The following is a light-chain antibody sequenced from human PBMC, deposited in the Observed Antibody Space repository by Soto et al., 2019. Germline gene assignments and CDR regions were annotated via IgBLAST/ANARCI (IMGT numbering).Light chain of an antibody. J-gene: IGKJ1*01. CDR2: DAS. CDR3: QQYNSYWT. Sequence: DIQMTQSPSTLSASVGDRVTITCRASQSISSWLAWYQQKPGKAPKLLIYDASILESGVPSRFSGSGSGTEFTLTISSLQPYDFATYYCQQYNSYWTFGQGTKVEIK. CDR1: QSISSW. V-gene: IGKV1-5*01.